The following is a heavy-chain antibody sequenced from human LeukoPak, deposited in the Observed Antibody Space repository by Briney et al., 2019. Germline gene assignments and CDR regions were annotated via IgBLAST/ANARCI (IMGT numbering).Heavy chain of an antibody. V-gene: IGHV4-39*02. J-gene: IGHJ4*02. D-gene: IGHD6-6*01. Sequence: SETLSLTCTVSGGSISSSYYWDWILQPPGKGLEWIGSVYYSGSTHYNPSLKSRVTISEDTSKNQFSLKLSSVTAADTAVYYCAIAARPQFDFDYWGQGALVTVPS. CDR3: AIAARPQFDFDY. CDR1: GGSISSSYY. CDR2: VYYSGST.